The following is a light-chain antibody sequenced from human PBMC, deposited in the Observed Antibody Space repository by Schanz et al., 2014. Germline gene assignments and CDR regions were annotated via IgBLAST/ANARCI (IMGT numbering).Light chain of an antibody. V-gene: IGKV1-5*03. Sequence: DIQMTQSPSTLSASVGDRVTITCRASQNINSFLAWFQQKPGKAPKLLIYKASTLESGVPSRFSGSGSGTEFTLTISGLQPDDFATYYCQQYQTYGGTFGPGTKVDV. CDR1: QNINSF. CDR3: QQYQTYGGT. CDR2: KAS. J-gene: IGKJ3*01.